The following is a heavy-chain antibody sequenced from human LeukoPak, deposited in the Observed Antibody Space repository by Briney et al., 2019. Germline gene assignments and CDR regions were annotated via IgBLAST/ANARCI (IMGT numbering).Heavy chain of an antibody. J-gene: IGHJ5*02. CDR2: IYSGGST. CDR3: ARGPRGFDP. V-gene: IGHV3-53*01. Sequence: GGSLRLSCETSGFTVSSNDMSWVRQAPGKGLEWVSVIYSGGSTDYADSVKSRFTISRDNSKNTLYLQMNSLRAEDTAVYYCARGPRGFDPWGQGTLVTVSS. CDR1: GFTVSSND.